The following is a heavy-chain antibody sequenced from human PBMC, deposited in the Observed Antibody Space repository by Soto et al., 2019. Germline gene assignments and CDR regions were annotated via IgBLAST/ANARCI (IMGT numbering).Heavy chain of an antibody. CDR3: ARDDEMGYF. CDR2: ISRSSSTT. J-gene: IGHJ4*02. Sequence: EVQLVESGGGLVQPGGSLRLSCAASGFTFSSNSMNWVRQAPGKGLEWVSYISRSSSTTYYADSVKGRFTISRDNAKNSLYLHMNSLRAEDTAVYYCARDDEMGYFRGQGTLVSVAS. D-gene: IGHD1-1*01. CDR1: GFTFSSNS. V-gene: IGHV3-48*01.